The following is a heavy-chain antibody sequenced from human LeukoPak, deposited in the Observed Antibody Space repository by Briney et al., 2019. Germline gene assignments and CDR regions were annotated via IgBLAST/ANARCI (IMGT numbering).Heavy chain of an antibody. CDR3: ARVRGRIAAAGTNWFDP. V-gene: IGHV4-39*02. D-gene: IGHD6-13*01. CDR2: ISYSGNT. Sequence: PSETLSLTCTVSGGSISSRSYYWGWIRQPPGKGLECIGSISYSGNTYYNPSLKSRVTISVYTSKNHFSLKLTSVTAIDTGVYYCARVRGRIAAAGTNWFDPWGQGTLVTVSS. J-gene: IGHJ5*02. CDR1: GGSISSRSYY.